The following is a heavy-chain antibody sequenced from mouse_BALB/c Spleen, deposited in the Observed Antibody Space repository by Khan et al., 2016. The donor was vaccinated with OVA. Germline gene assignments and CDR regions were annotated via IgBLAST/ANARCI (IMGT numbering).Heavy chain of an antibody. Sequence: EVELVESGGDLVKPGGSLKLSCVASGFTFSSYAMSWLRQTPEKRLEWVATISSGGSYTYYPDSVKGRFTISRDNAKNTLYLQMSSLRSEDTAIYFCARVYFGYHDYWGQGTTLTVCS. J-gene: IGHJ2*01. CDR1: GFTFSSYA. V-gene: IGHV5-9-3*01. D-gene: IGHD2-2*01. CDR2: ISSGGSYT. CDR3: ARVYFGYHDY.